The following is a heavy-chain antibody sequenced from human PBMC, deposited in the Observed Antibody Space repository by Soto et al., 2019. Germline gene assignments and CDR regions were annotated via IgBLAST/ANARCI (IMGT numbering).Heavy chain of an antibody. Sequence: LRLSCATSGFIFSGSAMHWVRQASGKGLEWVGRIRSKSDNYATTYAASVKGRFTISRDDSKNTAYLQMNSLKTEDTAVYYCTMDDYGGNSAFRDYWGQGTLVTVS. CDR1: GFIFSGSA. CDR2: IRSKSDNYAT. V-gene: IGHV3-73*01. D-gene: IGHD4-17*01. J-gene: IGHJ4*02. CDR3: TMDDYGGNSAFRDY.